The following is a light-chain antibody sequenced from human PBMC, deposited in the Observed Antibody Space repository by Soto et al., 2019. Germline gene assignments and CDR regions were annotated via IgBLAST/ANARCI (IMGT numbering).Light chain of an antibody. CDR3: QQANSFPYT. J-gene: IGKJ2*01. CDR1: QDIRSW. V-gene: IGKV1-12*01. Sequence: DIQMTQSPSSVSASVGDRVTITCRASQDIRSWLAWYQHKPGKAPKLLIFAASTLQSGVPSRFSGSGSGTDFTLTISSLQPEDFATYYCQQANSFPYTFGKGTKVDIK. CDR2: AAS.